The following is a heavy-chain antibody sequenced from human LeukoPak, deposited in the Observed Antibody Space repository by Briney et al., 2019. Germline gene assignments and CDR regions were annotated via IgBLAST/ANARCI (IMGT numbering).Heavy chain of an antibody. CDR3: ARSRCSRTTCPDY. Sequence: ASVRVSCKASGYTFIGYYMHWVRQAPGQGLEWMGWMDPKSDGTNYAHKFQGRVTMTWDTSVSTVYMVLSRLSSDDTAVYYCARSRCSRTTCPDYWGQGTLVTVSS. CDR2: MDPKSDGT. V-gene: IGHV1-2*07. D-gene: IGHD2-2*01. CDR1: GYTFIGYY. J-gene: IGHJ4*02.